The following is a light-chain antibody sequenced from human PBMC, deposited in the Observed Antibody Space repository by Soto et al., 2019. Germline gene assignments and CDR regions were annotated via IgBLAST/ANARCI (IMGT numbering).Light chain of an antibody. V-gene: IGKV3D-15*01. CDR2: GSS. J-gene: IGKJ4*01. CDR1: ENVGTN. Sequence: IVMTQSPATLSVSPGDEVTLSCRASENVGTNLAWYQQKPGQAPRLLLYGSSTRATGIPATFSGIGSGTEFTLTISSLQSEESAIYYCQQYNNWGLSFGGGTKVEIK. CDR3: QQYNNWGLS.